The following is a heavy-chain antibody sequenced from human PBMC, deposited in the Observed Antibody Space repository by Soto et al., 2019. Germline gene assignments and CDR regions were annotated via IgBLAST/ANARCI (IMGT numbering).Heavy chain of an antibody. CDR1: CGSSSSSSDY. D-gene: IGHD6-19*01. Sequence: SETLSLSCSVSCGSSSSSSDYRGLIRQPPGKGLEWIGSIYHSGSTYYNPSLKSRVTISVDTSKNQFSLKLSSVTAADTAVYYCASCFAVAGTVRDFDYWGQGTLVTVSS. CDR2: IYHSGST. V-gene: IGHV4-39*07. J-gene: IGHJ4*02. CDR3: ASCFAVAGTVRDFDY.